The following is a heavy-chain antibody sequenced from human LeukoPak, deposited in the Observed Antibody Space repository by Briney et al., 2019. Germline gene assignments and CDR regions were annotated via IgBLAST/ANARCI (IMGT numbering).Heavy chain of an antibody. D-gene: IGHD4-23*01. Sequence: PSETLSLTCAVYGGSFSGYYWGWIRQPPGKGLEWIGSIYYSGSTYYNPSLKSRVTISVDTSKNQFSLKLSSVTAADTAVYYCARHGKATVGGAFDIWGQGTMVTVSS. J-gene: IGHJ3*02. V-gene: IGHV4-39*01. CDR1: GGSFSGYY. CDR2: IYYSGST. CDR3: ARHGKATVGGAFDI.